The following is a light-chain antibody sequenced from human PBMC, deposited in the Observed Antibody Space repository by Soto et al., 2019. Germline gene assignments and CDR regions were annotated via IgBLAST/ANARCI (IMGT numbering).Light chain of an antibody. CDR2: DAS. J-gene: IGKJ5*01. V-gene: IGKV3D-20*01. CDR1: QSVTSSY. Sequence: EIVLTQSPATLSLSPGERATLSCGASQSVTSSYLAWYQQKPGLAPRLLIYDASSRATGIPDRFSGSGSGKAFPLPTSTLAPEFFAVYYCQQYGTSPPFTFPQGTRLEF. CDR3: QQYGTSPPFT.